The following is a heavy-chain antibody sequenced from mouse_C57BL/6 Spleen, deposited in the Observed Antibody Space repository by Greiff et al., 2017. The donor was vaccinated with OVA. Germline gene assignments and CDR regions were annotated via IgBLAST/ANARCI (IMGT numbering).Heavy chain of an antibody. J-gene: IGHJ2*01. CDR3: ARDEWYFDY. CDR2: ISYDGSN. D-gene: IGHD1-3*01. V-gene: IGHV3-6*01. Sequence: EVQLQQSGPGLVKPSQSLSLTCSVTGYSITSGYYWNWIRQFPGNKLEWMGYISYDGSNNYNPSLKNRISITRDTSKNQFFLKLNSVTTEDTATYYCARDEWYFDYWGKGTTLTVSS. CDR1: GYSITSGYY.